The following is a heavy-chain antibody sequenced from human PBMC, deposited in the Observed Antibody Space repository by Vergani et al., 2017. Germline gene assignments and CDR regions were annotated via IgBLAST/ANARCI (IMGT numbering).Heavy chain of an antibody. Sequence: QVQLVESEGGVVQPGRSLTLSCVASGFTFSSHGMHWVRQAPGKGLEWVAVIWYDGSNKYYGDSVKGRFTISRDNSKSKMYLQMNSLRDEDTGVYYCARDLRLLYNRFDPWGQGTLVTVSS. CDR3: ARDLRLLYNRFDP. J-gene: IGHJ5*02. D-gene: IGHD1-14*01. CDR1: GFTFSSHG. CDR2: IWYDGSNK. V-gene: IGHV3-33*01.